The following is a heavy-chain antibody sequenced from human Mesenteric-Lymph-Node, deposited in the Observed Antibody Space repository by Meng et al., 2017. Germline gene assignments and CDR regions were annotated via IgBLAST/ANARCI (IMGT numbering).Heavy chain of an antibody. V-gene: IGHV4-34*01. CDR1: GGSFSGYY. CDR3: AYSGSNYPDY. D-gene: IGHD1-26*01. J-gene: IGHJ4*02. Sequence: AHLPHGGAGPVTPFHTRPLPSAVDGGSFSGYYWCWLRQPPGKGLEWIGEINHSGSTNYNPSLKSRVTISVDTSKNQLSLKLSSVTAADTAVYYCAYSGSNYPDYWGQGTLVTVSS. CDR2: INHSGST.